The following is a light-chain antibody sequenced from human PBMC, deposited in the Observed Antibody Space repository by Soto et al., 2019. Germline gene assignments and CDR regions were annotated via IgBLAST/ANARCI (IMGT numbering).Light chain of an antibody. Sequence: EIVMTQSPATLSVSPGERATLSCRASRNINRKLAWYQQKPGQASRLLISVASNRATGIPARFSGSGSGTEFNLNISSLQSEDFAFYYCQQYYDYPPLIVGGGTKVEIK. CDR1: RNINRK. CDR2: VAS. V-gene: IGKV3-15*01. J-gene: IGKJ4*01. CDR3: QQYYDYPPLI.